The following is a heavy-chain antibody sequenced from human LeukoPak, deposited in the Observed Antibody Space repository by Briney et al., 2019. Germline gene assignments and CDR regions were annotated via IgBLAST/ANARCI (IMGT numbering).Heavy chain of an antibody. D-gene: IGHD3-10*01. CDR2: ISSSGGST. V-gene: IGHV3-23*01. J-gene: IGHJ4*02. CDR3: ASGITLLRGVMDF. Sequence: GGSLRLSCAASGFTFSNCAMTWVRQAPGKGLEWASSISSSGGSTYYADSVKGRFTISRDNSKNTLYLQMNSLRAEDTAVYYCASGITLLRGVMDFWGQETLVTVSS. CDR1: GFTFSNCA.